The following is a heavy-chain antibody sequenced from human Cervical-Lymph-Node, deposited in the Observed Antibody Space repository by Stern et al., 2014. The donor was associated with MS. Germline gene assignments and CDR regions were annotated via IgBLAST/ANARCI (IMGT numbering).Heavy chain of an antibody. J-gene: IGHJ4*02. Sequence: VQLVESGPGLVKPSQTLSLTCTVSGGSISSGDYYWSWIRQHPGKGLEWLGYIYYSGSTYYNPSLKSRVTISVDTSKSQFSLKLSSVTAADTAVYYCARAEDYDYVWGSSISYWGQGTLVTVSS. V-gene: IGHV4-31*03. D-gene: IGHD3-16*01. CDR2: IYYSGST. CDR3: ARAEDYDYVWGSSISY. CDR1: GGSISSGDYY.